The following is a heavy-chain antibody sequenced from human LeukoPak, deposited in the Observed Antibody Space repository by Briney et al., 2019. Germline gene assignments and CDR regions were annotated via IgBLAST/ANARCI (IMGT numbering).Heavy chain of an antibody. CDR2: IRSKANSYAT. CDR1: GFTFSGSA. D-gene: IGHD2-15*01. Sequence: GGSLRLSCAASGFTFSGSAMHWVRQASGKGLEWVGRIRSKANSYATAYAASVKGRFTISRDDSKNTAYLQMNSLKTEDTAVYYCASGRAATPGDYWGQGTLVTVSS. CDR3: ASGRAATPGDY. V-gene: IGHV3-73*01. J-gene: IGHJ4*02.